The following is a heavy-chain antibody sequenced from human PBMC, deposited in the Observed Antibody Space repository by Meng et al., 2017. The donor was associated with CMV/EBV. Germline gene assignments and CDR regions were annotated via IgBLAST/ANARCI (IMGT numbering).Heavy chain of an antibody. J-gene: IGHJ4*02. V-gene: IGHV1-69*12. Sequence: QVQLVQSGGGLKKLGASVKVACKASGGPFSSYAISWVRQAPGQGLEWMGGIIPIFGTANYAQTFQGRFTITADESTSTAYMELSSLRSEDTAVYYCARKGTFGGAVGAFDYWGQGTLVTVSS. CDR1: GGPFSSYA. CDR2: IIPIFGTA. CDR3: ARKGTFGGAVGAFDY. D-gene: IGHD3-16*01.